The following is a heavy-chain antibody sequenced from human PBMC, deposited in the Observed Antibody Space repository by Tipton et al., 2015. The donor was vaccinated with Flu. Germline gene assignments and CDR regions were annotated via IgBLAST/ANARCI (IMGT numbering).Heavy chain of an antibody. CDR3: VQLNFL. CDR2: IKEDGRET. J-gene: IGHJ4*02. Sequence: QLVQSGGALVQPGGSLRLSCAAAGFSFSSHWMIWVRQAPGKGLECVANIKEDGRETYYADSVKGRFTISRDNAKRSLFLQMNSLRAEDTAVYYCVQLNFLWGQGTLVSVSS. CDR1: GFSFSSHW. D-gene: IGHD1-1*01. V-gene: IGHV3-7*01.